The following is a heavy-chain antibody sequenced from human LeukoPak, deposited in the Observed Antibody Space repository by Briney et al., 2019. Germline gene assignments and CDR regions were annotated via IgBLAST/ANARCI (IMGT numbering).Heavy chain of an antibody. Sequence: GGSLRLSCAASGFTFSSYSMNWVRQAPGKGLEWVSYISSSSSTIYYADSVKGRFTISRDNAKNSLYLQVDSLRAEDTAVYYCAKGGARYFDWLAIDYWGQGTLVTVSS. CDR1: GFTFSSYS. V-gene: IGHV3-48*01. CDR2: ISSSSSTI. J-gene: IGHJ4*02. CDR3: AKGGARYFDWLAIDY. D-gene: IGHD3-9*01.